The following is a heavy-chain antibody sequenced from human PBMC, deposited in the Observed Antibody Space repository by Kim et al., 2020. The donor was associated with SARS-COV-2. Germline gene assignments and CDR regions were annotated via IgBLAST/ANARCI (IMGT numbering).Heavy chain of an antibody. Sequence: SETLSLTCAVYGGSFSGYHWTWIRQPPGKGLQWIGDIVHSGNTNYNESLKSRVTISVDTSKNQFSVRLSSVTAADTADYYCARGRDPPSRPAGELLAYYFDSWGQGTLVTVSS. D-gene: IGHD3-10*01. CDR1: GGSFSGYH. CDR3: ARGRDPPSRPAGELLAYYFDS. J-gene: IGHJ4*02. CDR2: IVHSGNT. V-gene: IGHV4-34*01.